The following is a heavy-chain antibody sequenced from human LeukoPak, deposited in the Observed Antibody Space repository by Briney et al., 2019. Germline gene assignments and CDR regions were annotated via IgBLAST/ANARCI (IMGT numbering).Heavy chain of an antibody. Sequence: GGSLRLSCAASGFTFSGFAMSWIRQAPGKGLEWVSSISRSGESTFYADSVRGRFAISRDNAKNSLYLQMNSLRAEDMALYYCAKDIEYGDSTGYMDVWGKGTTVTVSS. CDR2: ISRSGEST. V-gene: IGHV3-23*01. D-gene: IGHD4-17*01. CDR3: AKDIEYGDSTGYMDV. CDR1: GFTFSGFA. J-gene: IGHJ6*03.